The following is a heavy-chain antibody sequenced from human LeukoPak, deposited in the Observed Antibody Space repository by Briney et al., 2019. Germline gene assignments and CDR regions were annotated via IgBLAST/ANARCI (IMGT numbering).Heavy chain of an antibody. D-gene: IGHD1-26*01. J-gene: IGHJ4*02. Sequence: SETLSLTCAVSGYSISSGYYWGWIRQPPGKGLEWIGGMYHSGSTYYNSSLKSRVTISIDMSKNQFSLKLSSVTAADTAVYYCARVHRGSQTGYWGQGTLVTVSS. V-gene: IGHV4-38-2*01. CDR2: MYHSGST. CDR3: ARVHRGSQTGY. CDR1: GYSISSGYY.